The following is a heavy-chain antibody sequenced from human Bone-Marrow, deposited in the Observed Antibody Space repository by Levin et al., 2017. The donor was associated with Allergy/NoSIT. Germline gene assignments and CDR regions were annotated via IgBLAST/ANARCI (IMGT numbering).Heavy chain of an antibody. Sequence: GGSLRLSCAASGFTFSRYSMHWVRQAPGKGLEWVAAFWSDGSTKYDADSVKGRFTISRDNSKNTLYLQMSSLRAEDTAVYYCAREGSVTGMRSFDYWGQGTLVTVSS. J-gene: IGHJ4*02. D-gene: IGHD6-19*01. CDR2: FWSDGSTK. CDR1: GFTFSRYS. CDR3: AREGSVTGMRSFDY. V-gene: IGHV3-33*01.